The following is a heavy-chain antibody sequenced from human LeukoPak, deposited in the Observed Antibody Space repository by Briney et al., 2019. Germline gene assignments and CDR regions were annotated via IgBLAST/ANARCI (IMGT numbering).Heavy chain of an antibody. D-gene: IGHD4-17*01. CDR2: IYHSGST. CDR3: ARDRDYGDSFDY. CDR1: GYSISSGYY. Sequence: SETLSLTCAVSGYSISSGYYWGWIRQPPGKGLEWIGSIYHSGSTYYNPSLKSRVTISVDTSKNQFSLKLSSVTAADTAVYYCARDRDYGDSFDYWGQGTLVTVSS. V-gene: IGHV4-38-2*02. J-gene: IGHJ4*02.